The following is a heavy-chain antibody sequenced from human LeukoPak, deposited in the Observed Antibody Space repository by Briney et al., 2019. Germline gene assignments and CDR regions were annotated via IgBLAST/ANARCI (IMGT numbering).Heavy chain of an antibody. J-gene: IGHJ4*02. V-gene: IGHV3-21*01. CDR1: GFTFSSYS. Sequence: GGSLRLSCAASGFTFSSYSMNWVRHAPGTGLEWVSSISSSSSYIYYADSVKGRFTISRVNAKNSLYLQMNSLRSEDTAVYYCARDIAAAGDYWGQGTLVTVSS. D-gene: IGHD6-13*01. CDR2: ISSSSSYI. CDR3: ARDIAAAGDY.